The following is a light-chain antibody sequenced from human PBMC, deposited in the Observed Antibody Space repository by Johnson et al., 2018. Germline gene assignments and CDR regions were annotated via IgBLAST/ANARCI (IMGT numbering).Light chain of an antibody. CDR1: SSNIGNNY. Sequence: QSVLTQPPSVSAAPGQKVTISCYGSSSNIGNNYVSWYQQLPGTAPKLLIYENNKRPSGIPDRFSGSKSGTSATLGITGLQTGAEADYYCGTWDSSLSAGNVFGTGTEVTVL. V-gene: IGLV1-51*02. CDR3: GTWDSSLSAGNV. CDR2: ENN. J-gene: IGLJ1*01.